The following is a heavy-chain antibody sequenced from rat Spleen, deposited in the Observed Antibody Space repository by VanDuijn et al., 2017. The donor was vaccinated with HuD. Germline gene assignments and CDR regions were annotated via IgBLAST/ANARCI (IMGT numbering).Heavy chain of an antibody. CDR1: GYTFTGYD. CDR2: INTGSGGT. D-gene: IGHD1-9*01. Sequence: QVQLQQSGPELAKPGSSVKISCKASGYTFTGYDISWIKQTTGQGLEYIGYINTGSGGTNYNEKFKGKATLTVDKSSSTAFMQLSSLTPDDSAVYYCARHGYNSYFDYWGQGVMVTVSS. CDR3: ARHGYNSYFDY. V-gene: IGHV1-43*01. J-gene: IGHJ2*01.